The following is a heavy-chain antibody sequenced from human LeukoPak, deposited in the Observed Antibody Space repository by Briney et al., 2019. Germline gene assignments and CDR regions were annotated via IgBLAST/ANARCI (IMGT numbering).Heavy chain of an antibody. J-gene: IGHJ3*02. D-gene: IGHD2/OR15-2a*01. Sequence: GGSLRLSCAASGLTVSSSYMSWVRQAPGKGLEWVSIIYNDGSTYYADSMKGRFTISGDNSKNTLYLQVNSLRAEDTAMYYCARNILFAFDIWGQGTMVTVSS. V-gene: IGHV3-53*01. CDR2: IYNDGST. CDR1: GLTVSSSY. CDR3: ARNILFAFDI.